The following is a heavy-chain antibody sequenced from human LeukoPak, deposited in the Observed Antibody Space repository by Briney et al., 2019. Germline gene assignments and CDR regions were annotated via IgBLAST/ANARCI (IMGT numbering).Heavy chain of an antibody. J-gene: IGHJ3*02. CDR3: ARDHSSGWYSGAFDI. CDR1: GFTFSSYS. D-gene: IGHD6-19*01. Sequence: GGSLRLSCAASGFTFSSYSMNWVRQAPGKGLEGVSYISSSSSTIYYADSVKVRFTISRDNDKNSLYLQMNGLRDEDTALYYCARDHSSGWYSGAFDIWGQGTMVTASS. V-gene: IGHV3-48*02. CDR2: ISSSSSTI.